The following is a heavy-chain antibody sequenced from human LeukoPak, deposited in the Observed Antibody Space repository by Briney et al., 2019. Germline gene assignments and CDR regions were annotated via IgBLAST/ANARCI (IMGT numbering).Heavy chain of an antibody. J-gene: IGHJ5*02. CDR2: TYYRSKWYN. V-gene: IGHV6-1*01. CDR1: GDSVSSNSAA. Sequence: SQTLSLTCAISGDSVSSNSAAWNWIRQSPSRGLEWLGRTYYRSKWYNDYAVSVKSRITINPDTSKNQFSLKLSSVTAADTAVYYCARDYSSSSGWFDPWGQGTLVTVSS. CDR3: ARDYSSSSGWFDP. D-gene: IGHD6-6*01.